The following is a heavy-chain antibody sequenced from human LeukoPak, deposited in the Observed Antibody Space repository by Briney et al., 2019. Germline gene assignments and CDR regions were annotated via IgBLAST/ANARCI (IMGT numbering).Heavy chain of an antibody. CDR3: ARLVEMATIPSYYYYMDV. CDR1: GYTFTSYG. J-gene: IGHJ6*03. D-gene: IGHD5-24*01. CDR2: ISAYNGNT. Sequence: ASVKVSCKASGYTFTSYGISWVRQAPGQGLEWMGRISAYNGNTNYAQKPQGRVTMTTDTSTRTAYMELRSLRSDDTAVYYCARLVEMATIPSYYYYMDVWGKGTTVTVSS. V-gene: IGHV1-18*01.